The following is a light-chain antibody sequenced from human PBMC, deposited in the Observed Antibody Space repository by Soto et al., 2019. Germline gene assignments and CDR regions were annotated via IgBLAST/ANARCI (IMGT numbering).Light chain of an antibody. V-gene: IGLV2-23*02. Sequence: LTQPASVSGSPGQSITISRPGTSRDVGSYNLVSWYKQPPGKAPKLMIYEVSERPSGVSNRFSGSRSGNTASLTISGLQAEDEADYYCCSYAGSSTFVFGTGTKVTLL. CDR2: EVS. CDR3: CSYAGSSTFV. CDR1: SRDVGSYNL. J-gene: IGLJ1*01.